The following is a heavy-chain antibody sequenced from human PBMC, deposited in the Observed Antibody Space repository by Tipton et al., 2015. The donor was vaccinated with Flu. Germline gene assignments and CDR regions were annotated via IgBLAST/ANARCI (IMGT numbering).Heavy chain of an antibody. CDR3: AKASVTVYGVVPLDY. CDR1: GFTFSSYA. CDR2: ISDTSRTT. V-gene: IGHV3-23*04. D-gene: IGHD3-3*01. J-gene: IGHJ4*02. Sequence: QLVQSGGGLIQPGGSLRLSCAASGFTFSSYAMTWVRQAPGKGLEWVSSISDTSRTTYYADSVKGRFTISRDNSKNTLYLQMNSLRAEDTAVYFCAKASVTVYGVVPLDYWGQGTLVTVSS.